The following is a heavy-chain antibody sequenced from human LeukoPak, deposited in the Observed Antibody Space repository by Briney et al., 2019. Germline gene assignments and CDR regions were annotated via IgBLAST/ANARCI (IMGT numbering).Heavy chain of an antibody. Sequence: SETLSLTCTVSGGSISSGYYYWSWIRQPAGKGLEWIGRIYTSGNTNYNPSLNSRVTISLDTSKNQFSLKLRSVTASDTAVYYCARPGLYGDYHADIWGQGTMVTVSS. D-gene: IGHD4-17*01. J-gene: IGHJ3*02. V-gene: IGHV4-61*02. CDR3: ARPGLYGDYHADI. CDR1: GGSISSGYYY. CDR2: IYTSGNT.